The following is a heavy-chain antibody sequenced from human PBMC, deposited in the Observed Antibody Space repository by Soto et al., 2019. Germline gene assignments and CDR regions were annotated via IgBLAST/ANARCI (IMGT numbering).Heavy chain of an antibody. CDR1: GGTFSSYA. CDR2: IIPIFGTA. Sequence: SVKVSCKASGGTFSSYAISWVRQAPGQGLEWMGGIIPIFGTANYAQKFQGRVTITADESTSTAYMGLSSLRSEDTAVYYCARHDCISSSCYYYYYYGMDVWGQGTTVTVSS. J-gene: IGHJ6*02. CDR3: ARHDCISSSCYYYYYYGMDV. V-gene: IGHV1-69*13. D-gene: IGHD2-2*01.